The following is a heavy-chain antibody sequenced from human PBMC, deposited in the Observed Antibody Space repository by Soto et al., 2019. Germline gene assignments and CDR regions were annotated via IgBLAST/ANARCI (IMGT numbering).Heavy chain of an antibody. V-gene: IGHV4-39*01. Sequence: ETLRHTYTDSGASMSTSSYPGGCIRQPPGKGRDWIGSSYHSGPTYYNPSLNSRVTVSVDTSKNQFSLKVTSVTAADTAVYYCARLHGYCISSSCHGHYAMDVWGQGTTVT. CDR3: ARLHGYCISSSCHGHYAMDV. CDR2: SYHSGPT. CDR1: GASMSTSSYP. J-gene: IGHJ6*02. D-gene: IGHD2-2*01.